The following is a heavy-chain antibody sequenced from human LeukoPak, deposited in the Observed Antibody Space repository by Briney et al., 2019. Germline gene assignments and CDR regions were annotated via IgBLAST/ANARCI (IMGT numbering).Heavy chain of an antibody. D-gene: IGHD5-18*01. CDR3: AREIGPRQLHLWGSAFDY. Sequence: ASVKVSCKASGYTFTSYYMHWVRQAPGQGLEWMGIINPSGGSTSYAQKFQGRVTMTREMSTTTVYMELSSLRSEDTAMYYCAREIGPRQLHLWGSAFDYWGQGTLVTVSS. CDR1: GYTFTSYY. CDR2: INPSGGST. J-gene: IGHJ4*02. V-gene: IGHV1-46*01.